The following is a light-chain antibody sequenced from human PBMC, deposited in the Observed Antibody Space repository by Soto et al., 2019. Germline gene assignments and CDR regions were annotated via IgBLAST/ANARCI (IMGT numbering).Light chain of an antibody. CDR1: QNVSSS. J-gene: IGKJ2*01. CDR3: QQYNNWLYT. V-gene: IGKV3-15*01. CDR2: GAS. Sequence: EIVMTQSPATLSVSPGERATLSCRASQNVSSSLAWYQQKPGQAPRLLFYGASTRATGVPARFSGSGSGTEFTLTISSLQSEDLAVYYCQQYNNWLYTFGQGTKLEIK.